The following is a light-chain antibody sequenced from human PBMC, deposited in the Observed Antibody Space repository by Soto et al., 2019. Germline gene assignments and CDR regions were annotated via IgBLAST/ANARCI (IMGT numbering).Light chain of an antibody. V-gene: IGLV2-14*01. CDR3: FSYTSSGTYV. CDR2: EVS. J-gene: IGLJ1*01. Sequence: QSVLTQPASVSGSPRQSITISCTGTSSDVGNYKYVSWYQQHPGKAPKLMIYEVSNRPSGVSNRFSGSKSGNTASLTISGLQAEDETDYYCFSYTSSGTYVFGTGTKVTAL. CDR1: SSDVGNYKY.